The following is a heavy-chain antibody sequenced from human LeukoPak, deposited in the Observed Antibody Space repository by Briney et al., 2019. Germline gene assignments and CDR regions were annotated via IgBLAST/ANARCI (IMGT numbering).Heavy chain of an antibody. CDR2: IYYSGST. Sequence: PSETLSLTCTVSGGSISSSSYYWGWIRQPPGKGLEWIGSIYYSGSTYYNPSLKSRVTISVDTSKNQFSLKLSSVTAADTAVYYCASLSPSGSYAAFDIWGQGTMVTVSS. V-gene: IGHV4-39*07. CDR1: GGSISSSSYY. J-gene: IGHJ3*02. D-gene: IGHD3-10*01. CDR3: ASLSPSGSYAAFDI.